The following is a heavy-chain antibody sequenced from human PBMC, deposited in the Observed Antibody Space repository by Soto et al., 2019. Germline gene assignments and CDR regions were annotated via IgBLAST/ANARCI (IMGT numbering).Heavy chain of an antibody. CDR3: ARGLDKVAGGAFDI. CDR1: GFTFSRSA. V-gene: IGHV3-33*01. D-gene: IGHD3-16*01. CDR2: ISHDERNT. J-gene: IGHJ3*02. Sequence: GGSLRLSCAASGFTFSRSAMHWLRQAPGKGLEWVAVISHDERNTDYADSVKGRFTISRDNSKNTLYLQMNSLRAEDTAIYYCARGLDKVAGGAFDIWGQGXVVTV.